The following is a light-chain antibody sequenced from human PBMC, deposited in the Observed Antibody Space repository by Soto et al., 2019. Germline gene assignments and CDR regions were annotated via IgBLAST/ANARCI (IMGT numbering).Light chain of an antibody. CDR3: GTWDNSLSIYV. CDR2: EDN. Sequence: VLTQPPSVSAAPGQKVTISCSGTSSNIGNNYVSWYQHFPGTAPKLLIYEDNKRPSEIPDRFSGSKSGTSATLGITGLQTGDEADYYCGTWDNSLSIYVFATGTKVTVL. CDR1: SSNIGNNY. J-gene: IGLJ1*01. V-gene: IGLV1-51*02.